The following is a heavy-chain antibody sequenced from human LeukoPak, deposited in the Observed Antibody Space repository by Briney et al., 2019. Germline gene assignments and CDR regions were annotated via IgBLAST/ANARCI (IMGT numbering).Heavy chain of an antibody. V-gene: IGHV4-4*07. J-gene: IGHJ4*02. CDR3: ARSWNWNAPFDY. CDR1: GGSMTSFY. D-gene: IGHD1-1*01. CDR2: TYTSGNT. Sequence: SETLSLTCTVSGGSMTSFYWNWIRQPAGKGLQWIGRTYTSGNTNDNPSLKSRVTMSLDTSKNQFSLKLTSVIAADTAVYYCARSWNWNAPFDYSGQGTLVTVAS.